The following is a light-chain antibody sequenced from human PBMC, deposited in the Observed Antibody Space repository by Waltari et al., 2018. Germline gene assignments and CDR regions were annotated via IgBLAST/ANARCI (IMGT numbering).Light chain of an antibody. CDR1: QSVTSNF. Sequence: EIVLTQSPGTLSLSPGERATLSCRASQSVTSNFLAWYQQRPGQAPRLLIYGASSRATGIPDRFSGSGSVTDFTLIISRLEPEDFAVYFCQQYANSPRTFGQGTKVEIK. V-gene: IGKV3-20*01. CDR3: QQYANSPRT. CDR2: GAS. J-gene: IGKJ1*01.